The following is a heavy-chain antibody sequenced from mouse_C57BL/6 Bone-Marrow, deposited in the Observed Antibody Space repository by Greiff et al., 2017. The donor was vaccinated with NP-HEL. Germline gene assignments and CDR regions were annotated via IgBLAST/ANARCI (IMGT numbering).Heavy chain of an antibody. Sequence: EVKLMESGGGLVKPGGSLKLSCAASGFTFSSYAMSWVRQTPEKRLAWVATISDGGSYTYYPDNVKGRFTISRDNAKNNLYLQMSHLKSEDTAMYYCASPLTGTKAMDYWGQGTLVTVSA. V-gene: IGHV5-4*03. CDR3: ASPLTGTKAMDY. J-gene: IGHJ3*01. D-gene: IGHD4-1*01. CDR1: GFTFSSYA. CDR2: ISDGGSYT.